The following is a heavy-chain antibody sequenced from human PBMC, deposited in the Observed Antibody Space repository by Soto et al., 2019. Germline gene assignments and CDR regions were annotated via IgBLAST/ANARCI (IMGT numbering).Heavy chain of an antibody. V-gene: IGHV1-58*01. CDR1: GFTFTTSA. CDR3: AAESPALRFPEGAYYYYYGMDV. D-gene: IGHD3-3*01. CDR2: VVVGSGNT. J-gene: IGHJ6*02. Sequence: GASVKVSCKASGFTFTTSAVQWVRQARGQRLEWIGWVVVGSGNTNYAQNFQERVTITRDMSTSTAYMELSSLSSEDTAVYYCAAESPALRFPEGAYYYYYGMDVWGQGTTVTVSS.